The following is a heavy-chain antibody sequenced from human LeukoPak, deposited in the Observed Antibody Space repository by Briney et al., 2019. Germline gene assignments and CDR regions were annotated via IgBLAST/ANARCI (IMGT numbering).Heavy chain of an antibody. Sequence: GESLTISFKGSGYSFTSYWVAWVRQMPGKGLEWMGIVYPGDSNTRYSPSFEGQVTISADKSINTAYLQWSSLKASDTAMYYCARNRGDNTFDYWGQGTLVTVSS. D-gene: IGHD3-10*01. J-gene: IGHJ4*02. CDR3: ARNRGDNTFDY. V-gene: IGHV5-51*01. CDR2: VYPGDSNT. CDR1: GYSFTSYW.